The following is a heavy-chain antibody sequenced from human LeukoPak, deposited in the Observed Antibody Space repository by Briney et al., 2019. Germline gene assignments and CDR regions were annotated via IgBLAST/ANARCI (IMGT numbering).Heavy chain of an antibody. J-gene: IGHJ4*02. D-gene: IGHD3-22*01. Sequence: SETLSLTCTVSGGSISSYYWSWIRQPPGKGLEWIGYIYYSGSTNYNPSLKSRVTISVDTSKNQFSLKLSSVTAADTAVYYCVRHLRQRSYYDSSGAFDYWGQGTLVTVSS. CDR2: IYYSGST. CDR3: VRHLRQRSYYDSSGAFDY. V-gene: IGHV4-59*08. CDR1: GGSISSYY.